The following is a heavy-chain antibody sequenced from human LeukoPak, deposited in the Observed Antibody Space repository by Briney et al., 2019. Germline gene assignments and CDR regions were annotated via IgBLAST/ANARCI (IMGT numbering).Heavy chain of an antibody. CDR2: IIPIFGTA. Sequence: ASVKVSCKASGGTFSSYAISWVRQAPGQGLEWMGGIIPIFGTANYAQKFQGRVTITADESTSTAYMELSSLRSEDTAVYYCARGGSIAGRRGYFDYWGQGTLVTVSS. CDR3: ARGGSIAGRRGYFDY. V-gene: IGHV1-69*13. D-gene: IGHD6-13*01. J-gene: IGHJ4*02. CDR1: GGTFSSYA.